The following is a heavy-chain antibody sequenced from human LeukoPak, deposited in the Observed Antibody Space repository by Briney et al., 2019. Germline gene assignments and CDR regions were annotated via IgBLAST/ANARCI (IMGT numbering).Heavy chain of an antibody. J-gene: IGHJ4*02. Sequence: PSETLSLTCAVYGGSFSGYYWSWIRQPPGKGLEWIGEINHSGSTNYNPSLKSRVTISVDTSKNQFSLKLSSVTAADTAVYYCARSPSRHDYAGNSHPSYYFDYWGQGTLVTVSS. D-gene: IGHD4-23*01. V-gene: IGHV4-34*01. CDR1: GGSFSGYY. CDR2: INHSGST. CDR3: ARSPSRHDYAGNSHPSYYFDY.